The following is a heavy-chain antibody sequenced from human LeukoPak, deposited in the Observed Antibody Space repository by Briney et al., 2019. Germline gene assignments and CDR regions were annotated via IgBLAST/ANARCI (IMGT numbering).Heavy chain of an antibody. CDR3: ARTTTVTREYFQH. CDR2: IIPILGIA. D-gene: IGHD4-11*01. J-gene: IGHJ1*01. V-gene: IGHV1-69*02. Sequence: SVTVSCKASGGTFSSYTISWVRQAPGQGLEWMGRIIPILGIANYAQKFQGRVTITADKPTSTAYMELSSLRSEDTAVYYCARTTTVTREYFQHWGQGTLVTVSS. CDR1: GGTFSSYT.